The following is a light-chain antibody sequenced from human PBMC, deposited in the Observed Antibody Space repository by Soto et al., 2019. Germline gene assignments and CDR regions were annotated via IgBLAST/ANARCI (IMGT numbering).Light chain of an antibody. V-gene: IGLV2-8*01. CDR3: SSYAGRNNPLLV. CDR1: SNDVGAYKY. J-gene: IGLJ1*01. CDR2: EVT. Sequence: QSVLTQPASASGSPGQSVTISCTGTSNDVGAYKYVSWYQQYPGKAPKLMIFEVTKRPSGVPDRFSGSKSGNTASLTVSGLQAEDEADYFCSSYAGRNNPLLVFGTGTKVTVL.